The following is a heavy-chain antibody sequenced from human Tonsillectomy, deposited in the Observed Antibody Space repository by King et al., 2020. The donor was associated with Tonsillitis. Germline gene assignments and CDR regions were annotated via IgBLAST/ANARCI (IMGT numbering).Heavy chain of an antibody. D-gene: IGHD1-26*01. CDR1: GFTFSSYA. J-gene: IGHJ6*02. Sequence: VQLVESGGGLVQPGGSLRLSCAASGFTFSSYAMSWVRQAPGKGLEWVSAISGSGGSTYYADSVKGRFTISRDNSKNTLYLQMNSLRAEDTAVYYCAIAQWGLTRWVFDHCGMDVCGQGATVTVS. CDR3: AIAQWGLTRWVFDHCGMDV. V-gene: IGHV3-23*04. CDR2: ISGSGGST.